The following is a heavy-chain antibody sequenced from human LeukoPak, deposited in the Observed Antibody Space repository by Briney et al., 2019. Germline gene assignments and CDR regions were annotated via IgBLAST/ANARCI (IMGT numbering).Heavy chain of an antibody. J-gene: IGHJ4*02. CDR3: ARTCAYSLDS. CDR1: GGSISRGYW. D-gene: IGHD2-15*01. V-gene: IGHV4-4*02. Sequence: SETLSLTCAVPGGSISRGYWWRWVRQPPVKGLEWIGEIFHTGSTNYHPSLLGRVTISVDTSKNQFSRNLKSVSAANTAVYYGARTCAYSLDSWGQGTLVTVSS. CDR2: IFHTGST.